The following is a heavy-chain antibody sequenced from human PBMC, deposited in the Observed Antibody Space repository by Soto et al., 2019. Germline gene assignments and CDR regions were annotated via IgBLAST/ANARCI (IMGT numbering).Heavy chain of an antibody. CDR1: GGSIRSYD. CDR2: IYYTGST. V-gene: IGHV4-39*01. CDR3: ARHTSTINLHFDP. D-gene: IGHD5-12*01. J-gene: IGHJ5*02. Sequence: SETLSLTCTVSGGSIRSYDWGWIRQPPGKGLEWIGSIYYTGSTYYNPSLKSRVTMSVDASDNQVSLKLNSVTAADTAVYYCARHTSTINLHFDPWGQGTTVTVSS.